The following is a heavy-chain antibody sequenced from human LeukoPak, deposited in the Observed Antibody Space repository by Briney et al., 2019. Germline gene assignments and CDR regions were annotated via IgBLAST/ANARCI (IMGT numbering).Heavy chain of an antibody. CDR1: GFTLRSYV. CDR3: AKAANYDILTGYYLDY. Sequence: GGSLRLSCVASGFTLRSYVMNWVRQTPGKGLEWVSSISGSGDSTFYADSVKGRFSISRDNSKNTLYMQLNTLRAEDTAVYYCAKAANYDILTGYYLDYWGQGTLVTVSS. V-gene: IGHV3-23*01. J-gene: IGHJ4*02. CDR2: ISGSGDST. D-gene: IGHD3-9*01.